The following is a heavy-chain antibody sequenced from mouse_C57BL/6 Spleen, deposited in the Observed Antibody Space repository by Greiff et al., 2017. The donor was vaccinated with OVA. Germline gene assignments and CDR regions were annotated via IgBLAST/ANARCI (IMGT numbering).Heavy chain of an antibody. Sequence: EVKLVESGPGMVKPSQSLSLTCTVTGYSITSGYDWHWIRHFPGNKLEWMGYISYSGSTNYNPSLKSRISITHDTSKNHFFLKLNSVTTEDTATYYCARVGLRRGFDYWGQGTTLTVSS. CDR2: ISYSGST. V-gene: IGHV3-1*01. J-gene: IGHJ2*01. CDR1: GYSITSGYD. D-gene: IGHD2-4*01. CDR3: ARVGLRRGFDY.